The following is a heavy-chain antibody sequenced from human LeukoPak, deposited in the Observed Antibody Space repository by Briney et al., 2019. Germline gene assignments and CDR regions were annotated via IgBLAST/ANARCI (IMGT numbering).Heavy chain of an antibody. CDR2: IIPMFGTA. CDR3: ATPYYDSSGYHALDY. Sequence: SMKVSCKASGGTFSRHAISWVRQAPGQGLEWMGGIIPMFGTANYAQKFQGRVTITTDESTSTGYMELSSLRSEDTAVYYCATPYYDSSGYHALDYWGQGTLVTVSS. D-gene: IGHD3-22*01. CDR1: GGTFSRHA. J-gene: IGHJ4*02. V-gene: IGHV1-69*05.